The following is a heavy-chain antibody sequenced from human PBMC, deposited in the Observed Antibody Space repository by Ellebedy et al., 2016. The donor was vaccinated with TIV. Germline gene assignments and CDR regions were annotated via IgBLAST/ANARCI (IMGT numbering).Heavy chain of an antibody. V-gene: IGHV4-34*01. D-gene: IGHD3-10*01. Sequence: SETLSLTXAVYGGSFSGYYWSWIRQPPGKGLEWIGEINHGGSTNYNPSLKSRVTISVDTSKNQFSLKLSSVTAADTAVYYCARGRVTYDYWGQGALVTVSS. CDR2: INHGGST. CDR1: GGSFSGYY. J-gene: IGHJ4*02. CDR3: ARGRVTYDY.